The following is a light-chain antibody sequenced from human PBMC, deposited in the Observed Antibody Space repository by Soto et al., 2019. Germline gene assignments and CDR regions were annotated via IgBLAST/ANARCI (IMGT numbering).Light chain of an antibody. CDR1: SSDVGGYNY. CDR3: SSYTSSSTSYV. J-gene: IGLJ1*01. V-gene: IGLV2-14*01. Sequence: QSVLTQPASVSGSPGQSITISCTGTSSDVGGYNYVSWYQQHPGKAPKLMIYDVSNRPSGVSNRFSGSKSGNTASLTISGLQAEDEADYYCSSYTSSSTSYVFVTGTMVTV. CDR2: DVS.